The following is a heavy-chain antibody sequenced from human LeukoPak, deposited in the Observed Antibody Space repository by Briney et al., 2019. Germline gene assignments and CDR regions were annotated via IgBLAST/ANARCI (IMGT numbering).Heavy chain of an antibody. D-gene: IGHD2-2*01. Sequence: GGSLRLSCAASGFTFSSYAMSWVRQAPGKGLEWFSAISGRGGSTYYADSVKGRFTISRDNSKNTLYLQMNSLRAGDTSVYYCAKDSSQLRRPNAFDIWGQGTMVTVSS. CDR1: GFTFSSYA. J-gene: IGHJ3*02. CDR3: AKDSSQLRRPNAFDI. V-gene: IGHV3-23*01. CDR2: ISGRGGST.